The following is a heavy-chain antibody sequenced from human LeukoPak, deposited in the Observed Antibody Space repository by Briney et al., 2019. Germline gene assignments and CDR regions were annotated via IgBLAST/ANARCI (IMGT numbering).Heavy chain of an antibody. CDR3: ARDVHGDYGSGWFDP. Sequence: SVKVSCKTSGGTFNNSAISWVRQAPGQGLEWLGGIMPLFGTAGYAQKFQGRVIITKDESTRTVYLELTSLTPDDTAVYYCARDVHGDYGSGWFDPWGQGTLVSVSS. J-gene: IGHJ5*02. D-gene: IGHD4-17*01. CDR1: GGTFNNSA. CDR2: IMPLFGTA. V-gene: IGHV1-69*05.